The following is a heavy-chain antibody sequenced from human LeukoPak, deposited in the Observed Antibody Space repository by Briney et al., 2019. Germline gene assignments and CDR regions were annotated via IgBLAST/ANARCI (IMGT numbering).Heavy chain of an antibody. J-gene: IGHJ4*02. D-gene: IGHD4-23*01. V-gene: IGHV4-59*01. Sequence: PSETLSLTCTVSGGSISSYYWSWIRQPPGKGLEWIGYIYYSGSTNYNPSLKSRVTISVDTSKNQFSLKLSSVTAADTAVYYCARRPATVVTGNRDWVFDYWGQGTLVTVSS. CDR1: GGSISSYY. CDR3: ARRPATVVTGNRDWVFDY. CDR2: IYYSGST.